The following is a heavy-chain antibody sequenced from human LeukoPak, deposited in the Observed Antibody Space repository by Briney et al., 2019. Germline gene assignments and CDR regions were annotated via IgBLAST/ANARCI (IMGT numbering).Heavy chain of an antibody. CDR1: GFTFSSYW. J-gene: IGHJ4*02. CDR3: ARDSLWVGDPPNYYFDY. CDR2: IKQDGSEK. V-gene: IGHV3-7*01. D-gene: IGHD2-21*02. Sequence: GGSLRLSCAASGFTFSSYWMSWVRQAPGKGLEWVANIKQDGSEKYYVDSVKGRFTISRDNAKNSLYLQMNSLRAEDTAVYYCARDSLWVGDPPNYYFDYWGQGTLVTVSS.